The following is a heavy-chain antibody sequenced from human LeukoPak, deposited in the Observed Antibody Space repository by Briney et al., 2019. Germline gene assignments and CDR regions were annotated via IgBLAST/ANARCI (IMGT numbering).Heavy chain of an antibody. CDR1: GFTFSNAW. CDR2: IYSGGST. V-gene: IGHV3-66*01. CDR3: ARDSGGIYGMDV. J-gene: IGHJ6*02. Sequence: GGSLRLSCAASGFTFSNAWMSWVRQAPGKGLEWVSVIYSGGSTYYADSVKGRFTISRDNSKNTLYLQMNSLRAEDTAVYYCARDSGGIYGMDVWGQGTTVTVSS. D-gene: IGHD2-15*01.